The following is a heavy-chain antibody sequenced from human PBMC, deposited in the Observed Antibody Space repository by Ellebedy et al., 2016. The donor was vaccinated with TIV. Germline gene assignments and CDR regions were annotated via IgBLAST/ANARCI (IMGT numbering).Heavy chain of an antibody. CDR2: ISGSGGNI. CDR3: AKDPHSPMTNY. D-gene: IGHD3-22*01. J-gene: IGHJ4*02. V-gene: IGHV3-23*01. Sequence: GGSLRLSXAASGFGFSAYNMNWVRQAPGKGLEWVSAISGSGGNIYYADSVKGRFTISRDNSKNMLYLQMNSLRVEDTAVYYCAKDPHSPMTNYWGQGTLVTVSS. CDR1: GFGFSAYN.